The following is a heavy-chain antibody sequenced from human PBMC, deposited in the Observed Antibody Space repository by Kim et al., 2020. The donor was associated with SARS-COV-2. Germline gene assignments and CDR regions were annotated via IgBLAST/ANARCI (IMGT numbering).Heavy chain of an antibody. D-gene: IGHD3-16*01. V-gene: IGHV3-15*01. Sequence: GGSLRLSCVASGFSFSDAWMSWVRQAPGKGLEWVGRIISEAAGGTTAYAAPVRGRFTISRDDSENTAYLEMDSLKIEDTAVYYCTTDPGDGYGFGLGFWGQGTPVTVSS. J-gene: IGHJ4*02. CDR1: GFSFSDAW. CDR2: IISEAAGGTT. CDR3: TTDPGDGYGFGLGF.